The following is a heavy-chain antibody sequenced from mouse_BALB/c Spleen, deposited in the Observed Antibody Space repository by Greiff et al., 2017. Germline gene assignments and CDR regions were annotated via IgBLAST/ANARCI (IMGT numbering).Heavy chain of an antibody. CDR2: ISYDGSN. CDR1: GYSITSGYY. V-gene: IGHV3-6*02. CDR3: ARGRDYDYAMDY. D-gene: IGHD1-1*02. Sequence: ESGPGLVKPSQSLSLTCSVTGYSITSGYYWNWIRQFPGNKLEWMGYISYDGSNNYNPSLKNRISITRDTSKNQFFLKLNSVTTEDTATYYCARGRDYDYAMDYWGQGTSVTVSS. J-gene: IGHJ4*01.